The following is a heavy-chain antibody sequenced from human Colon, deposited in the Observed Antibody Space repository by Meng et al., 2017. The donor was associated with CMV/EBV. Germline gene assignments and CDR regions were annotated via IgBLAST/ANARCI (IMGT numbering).Heavy chain of an antibody. CDR2: ISHDGKNK. CDR1: TFTFSNSA. V-gene: IGHV3-30*04. D-gene: IGHD5-12*01. Sequence: ASTFTFSNSAMHLVRQDPRKGLECAAVISHDGKNKYYIDSLKGRFTISRDNSKNTVYLQMSSLRADDTAVYYCASGGYSGYDTIDYWGQGALVTVSS. J-gene: IGHJ4*02. CDR3: ASGGYSGYDTIDY.